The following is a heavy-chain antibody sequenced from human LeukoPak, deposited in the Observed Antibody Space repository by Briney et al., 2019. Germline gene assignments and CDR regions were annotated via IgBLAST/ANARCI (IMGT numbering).Heavy chain of an antibody. D-gene: IGHD1-26*01. V-gene: IGHV3-33*08. CDR1: GFTFSSYA. J-gene: IGHJ3*02. Sequence: GGSLRLSCAASGFTFSSYAMSWVRQAPGKRLEWVAVTWYDGSYKYYGDSVKGRFTISRDNSKNTLYLQMASLRVEDTAVYYCARQFDGSHPNAFDIRGQGTMVTVSS. CDR3: ARQFDGSHPNAFDI. CDR2: TWYDGSYK.